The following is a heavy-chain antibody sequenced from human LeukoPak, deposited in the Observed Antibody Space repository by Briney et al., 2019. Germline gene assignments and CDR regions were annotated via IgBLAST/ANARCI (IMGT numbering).Heavy chain of an antibody. CDR2: INWNGGST. D-gene: IGHD3-10*01. Sequence: GGSLRLSCAASGFTFDDYGMSWVRQAPGKGLEWVSGINWNGGSTGYADSVKGRFTISRDNAKNSLYLQMNSLRAEDTALYYCAGSYFNRNYGSGSYVYWGQGTLVTVSS. V-gene: IGHV3-20*04. CDR1: GFTFDDYG. CDR3: AGSYFNRNYGSGSYVY. J-gene: IGHJ4*02.